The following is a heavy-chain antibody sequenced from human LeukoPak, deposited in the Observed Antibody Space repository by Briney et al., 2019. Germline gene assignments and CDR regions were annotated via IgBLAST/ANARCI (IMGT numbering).Heavy chain of an antibody. CDR3: ARGGSYRGEDY. Sequence: PSETLSLTCTVSGGSISSSSYYWGWIRQPPGKGLEWIGRIYTSGSTNYNPSLKSRVTMSVDTSKNQFSLKLSSATAADTAVYYCARGGSYRGEDYWGQGTLVTVSS. J-gene: IGHJ4*02. CDR1: GGSISSSSYY. V-gene: IGHV4-39*07. CDR2: IYTSGST. D-gene: IGHD1-26*01.